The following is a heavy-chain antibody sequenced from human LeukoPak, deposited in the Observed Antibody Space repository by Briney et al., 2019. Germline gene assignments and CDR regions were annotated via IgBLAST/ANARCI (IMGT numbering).Heavy chain of an antibody. CDR3: ASAWIAAAGSIDY. CDR2: INHSGST. J-gene: IGHJ4*02. Sequence: PSETLSLTCAVYGGSFSGYYWSWIRQPPGKGLEWIGEINHSGSTNHNPSLKSRVTISVDTSKNQFSLKLSSVTAADTAVYYCASAWIAAAGSIDYWGQGTLVTVSS. V-gene: IGHV4-34*01. CDR1: GGSFSGYY. D-gene: IGHD6-13*01.